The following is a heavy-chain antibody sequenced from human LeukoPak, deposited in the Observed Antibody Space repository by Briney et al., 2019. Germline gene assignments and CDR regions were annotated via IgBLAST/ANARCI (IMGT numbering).Heavy chain of an antibody. Sequence: GSLRLSCAASGFSFSASPIHWVRQPPGKGLEWLGYIHYSGNNNYNPSLKSRLTMSVDTSKNHFSLNLNSVTAADTAVYYCARGYFDWLSFDYWGQGVLVAVSS. CDR2: IHYSGNN. J-gene: IGHJ4*02. D-gene: IGHD3-9*01. CDR1: GFSFSASP. V-gene: IGHV4-59*11. CDR3: ARGYFDWLSFDY.